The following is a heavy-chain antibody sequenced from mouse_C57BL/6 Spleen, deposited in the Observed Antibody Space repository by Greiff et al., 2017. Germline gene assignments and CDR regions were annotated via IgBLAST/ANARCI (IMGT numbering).Heavy chain of an antibody. CDR3: AGDTAYYAMDY. J-gene: IGHJ4*01. V-gene: IGHV3-6*01. CDR2: ISYDGSN. D-gene: IGHD1-2*01. CDR1: GYSITSGYY. Sequence: VQLKQSGPGLVKPSQSLSLTCSVTGYSITSGYYWNWIRQFPGNKLEWMGYISYDGSNNYNPSLKNRISITRDTSKNQFFLKLNSVTTEDTATYYCAGDTAYYAMDYWGQGTSVTVSS.